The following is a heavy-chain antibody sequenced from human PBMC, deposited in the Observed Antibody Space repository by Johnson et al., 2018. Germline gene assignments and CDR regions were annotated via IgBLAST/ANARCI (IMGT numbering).Heavy chain of an antibody. CDR2: IGIAGDT. Sequence: VQLVESGGGLVQPGGSLRLSCAASGFTFSSYDMHWVRQATGKGLEWVSAIGIAGDTYYRGSVKGRFTISRENAKNSLYLQMNSLRAGDTAVYSCARARPYYNSNSAFDLWGQGTMVTVSS. V-gene: IGHV3-13*01. D-gene: IGHD3-22*01. J-gene: IGHJ3*01. CDR3: ARARPYYNSNSAFDL. CDR1: GFTFSSYD.